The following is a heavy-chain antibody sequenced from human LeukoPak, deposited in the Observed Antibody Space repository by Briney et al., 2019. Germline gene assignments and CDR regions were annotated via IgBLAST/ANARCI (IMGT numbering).Heavy chain of an antibody. CDR3: AKDIYSTIAAALLFDY. Sequence: PGGSLRLSCAASGFTFDDYAMHWVRQAPGKGLEWVSLISGDGGSTYYADSAKGRFTISRDNSKNSLYLQMNSLRTEDTALYYCAKDIYSTIAAALLFDYWGQGTLVTVSS. J-gene: IGHJ4*02. V-gene: IGHV3-43*02. CDR1: GFTFDDYA. D-gene: IGHD6-13*01. CDR2: ISGDGGST.